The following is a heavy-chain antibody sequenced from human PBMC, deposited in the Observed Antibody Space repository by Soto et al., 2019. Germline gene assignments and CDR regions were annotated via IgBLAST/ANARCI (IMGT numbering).Heavy chain of an antibody. CDR3: ARDLGAYTTTKSYYYYGMDV. CDR1: GGPISSYY. J-gene: IGHJ6*02. Sequence: ESLTLSCAVSGGPISSYYWSWIRQPPGKGLEWIGYIYYSGSTNYNPSLKSRVTISVDTSKNQFSLKLSSVTAADTAVYYCARDLGAYTTTKSYYYYGMDVWGQGTTVTVSS. V-gene: IGHV4-59*01. D-gene: IGHD1-26*01. CDR2: IYYSGST.